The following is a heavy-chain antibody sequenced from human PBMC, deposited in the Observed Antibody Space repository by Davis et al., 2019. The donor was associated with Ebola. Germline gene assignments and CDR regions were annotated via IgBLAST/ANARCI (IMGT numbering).Heavy chain of an antibody. CDR2: ISWNSGFI. D-gene: IGHD3-9*01. CDR3: AKALTIFVNAMDV. Sequence: GGSLRLSCAASGFKFDDYVMYWVRQPPGKGLEWVSVISWNSGFIDYAASVKGRFTISRDNAKNSLYLQMNSLRPEDTAIYYCAKALTIFVNAMDVWGKGTTVTVSS. J-gene: IGHJ6*04. CDR1: GFKFDDYV. V-gene: IGHV3-9*01.